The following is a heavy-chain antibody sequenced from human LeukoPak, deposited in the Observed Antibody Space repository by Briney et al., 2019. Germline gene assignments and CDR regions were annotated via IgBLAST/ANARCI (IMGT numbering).Heavy chain of an antibody. CDR1: GGSFSGYY. V-gene: IGHV4-34*01. CDR3: ARPSYCGGDCYSGGWFDP. CDR2: INHSGST. Sequence: SETLSLTCAVYGGSFSGYYWSWIRQPPGKGLEWIGEINHSGSTNYNPSLKSRVTISVDTSKNQFSLKLSSVTAADTAVYYCARPSYCGGDCYSGGWFDPWGQGTLVTVSS. J-gene: IGHJ5*02. D-gene: IGHD2-21*02.